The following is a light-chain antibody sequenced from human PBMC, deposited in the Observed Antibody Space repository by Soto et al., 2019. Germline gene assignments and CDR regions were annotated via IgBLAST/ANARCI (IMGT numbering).Light chain of an antibody. Sequence: DIVMTQSPDSLAVSLGERATINCKSSQSVLYSSNNKNYLAWYQQKPGQPPKLLIYWASTRESGVPDRVSGGGSGTDFTLTISSLQAEDVAVYYCQQYYSTPLTFGGGTKVEIK. J-gene: IGKJ4*01. CDR3: QQYYSTPLT. CDR1: QSVLYSSNNKNY. V-gene: IGKV4-1*01. CDR2: WAS.